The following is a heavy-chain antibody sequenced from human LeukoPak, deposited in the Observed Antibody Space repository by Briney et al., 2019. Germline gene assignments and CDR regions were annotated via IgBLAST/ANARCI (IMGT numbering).Heavy chain of an antibody. CDR2: IYPGDSDT. D-gene: IGHD3-10*01. CDR1: GYSFTNYW. CDR3: ARSYYYGSGSYFPS. J-gene: IGHJ5*02. Sequence: GASLQISCKGSGYSFTNYWIGWVRQLPGKGLEWMGIIYPGDSDTRYSPSFQGQVTISADKSISTAYLQWSSLKASDTAMYYCARSYYYGSGSYFPSWGQGTLVTVSS. V-gene: IGHV5-51*01.